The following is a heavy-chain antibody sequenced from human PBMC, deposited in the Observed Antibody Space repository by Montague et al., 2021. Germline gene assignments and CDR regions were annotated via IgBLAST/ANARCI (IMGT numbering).Heavy chain of an antibody. Sequence: PALVKPTQTLTLTCTFSGFSLSTFGVGVGWIRQPLGKALEWLGLIYWDDEKRYSPSLGSRLTITKDTSKNQVVLTMTNIDPVDTGTYFCAHRGYSTSWFGYWGQGTLVTVSS. V-gene: IGHV2-5*02. J-gene: IGHJ5*01. CDR3: AHRGYSTSWFGY. D-gene: IGHD5-12*01. CDR2: IYWDDEK. CDR1: GFSLSTFGVG.